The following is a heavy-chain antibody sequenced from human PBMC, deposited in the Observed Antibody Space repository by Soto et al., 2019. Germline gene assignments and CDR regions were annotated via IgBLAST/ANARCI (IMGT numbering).Heavy chain of an antibody. Sequence: QVQLQESGPGLVKPSQTLSLTCTVSGGSISSGGYYWSWLRQHPGKGLEWIGYIYYSGSTYYNPSLKSRVTISVDTSKNQFSLKLSSVTAADTAVYYCARDTTAADLPRFDYWGQGTLVTVSS. J-gene: IGHJ4*02. CDR1: GGSISSGGYY. D-gene: IGHD6-13*01. CDR2: IYYSGST. V-gene: IGHV4-31*03. CDR3: ARDTTAADLPRFDY.